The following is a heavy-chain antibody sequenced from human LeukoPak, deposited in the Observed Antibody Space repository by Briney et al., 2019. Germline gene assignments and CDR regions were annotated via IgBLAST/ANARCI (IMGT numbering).Heavy chain of an antibody. V-gene: IGHV3-23*01. J-gene: IGHJ4*02. Sequence: GGSLRLSCAASGITLSSYAMSWVRQAPGKGLQWVSGISSSGGSTYYVDSVKGRFTISRDNSKNTLYLQMNSLRAEDTAVYYCARDVEYSYGLTLGYWGQGTLVTVSS. D-gene: IGHD5-18*01. CDR3: ARDVEYSYGLTLGY. CDR2: ISSSGGST. CDR1: GITLSSYA.